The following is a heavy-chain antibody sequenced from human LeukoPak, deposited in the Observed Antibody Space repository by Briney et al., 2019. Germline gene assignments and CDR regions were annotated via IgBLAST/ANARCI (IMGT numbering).Heavy chain of an antibody. CDR3: ASSEWELGFDY. CDR1: GGSISSSSYY. CDR2: IYYSGST. D-gene: IGHD1-26*01. V-gene: IGHV4-39*01. Sequence: PSETLSLTCTVSGGSISSSSYYWGWIRQPPGKGLEWIGSIYYSGSTYYNPSLKSRVTISVDTSKNQFSLKLSSVTAADTAVYYCASSEWELGFDYWGQGTLVTVSS. J-gene: IGHJ4*02.